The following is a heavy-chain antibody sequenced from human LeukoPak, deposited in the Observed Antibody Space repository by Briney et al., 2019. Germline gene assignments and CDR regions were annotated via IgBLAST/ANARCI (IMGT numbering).Heavy chain of an antibody. D-gene: IGHD3-9*01. Sequence: EASMKVSCKASGYTFTDNYMHWVRQAPGQGIEWMGWINPNSGGTNYAQYFQGRVTMTRDTSISTAYMELSRLRSDDTAVYYCAREQAALRYSLHAFDIWGQGTMVTVSS. V-gene: IGHV1-2*02. CDR1: GYTFTDNY. J-gene: IGHJ3*02. CDR2: INPNSGGT. CDR3: AREQAALRYSLHAFDI.